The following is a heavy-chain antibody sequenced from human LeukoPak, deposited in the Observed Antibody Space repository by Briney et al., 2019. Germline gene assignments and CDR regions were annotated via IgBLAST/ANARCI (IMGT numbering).Heavy chain of an antibody. V-gene: IGHV1-2*02. CDR1: GYTFTGYY. Sequence: ASVKVSCKASGYTFTGYYMHWVRQAPGQGLEWMGWINPNSGGTNCAQKFQGRVTMTRDTSISTAYMELSRLRSDDTAVYYCARDSGVGATLFDYWGQGTLVTVSS. D-gene: IGHD1-26*01. CDR3: ARDSGVGATLFDY. CDR2: INPNSGGT. J-gene: IGHJ4*02.